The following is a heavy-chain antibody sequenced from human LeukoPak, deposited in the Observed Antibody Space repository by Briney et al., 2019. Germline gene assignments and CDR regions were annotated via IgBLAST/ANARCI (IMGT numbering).Heavy chain of an antibody. V-gene: IGHV4-39*07. CDR1: GGSISSSTYY. CDR3: ARATGYCSSTSCSHFDY. Sequence: SETLSLTCTVSGGSISSSTYYWAWIRQPPGKGLEWIGTIFYSDNTYYNPSLRSRVTIFVDTSKNQFSLKLSSVTAADTAVYYCARATGYCSSTSCSHFDYWGQGTLVTVSS. CDR2: IFYSDNT. J-gene: IGHJ4*02. D-gene: IGHD2-2*01.